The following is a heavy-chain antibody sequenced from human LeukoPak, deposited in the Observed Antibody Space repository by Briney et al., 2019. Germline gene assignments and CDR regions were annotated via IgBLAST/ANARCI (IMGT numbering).Heavy chain of an antibody. CDR1: GYSFTNYW. CDR3: ARLVDTSMARFDY. Sequence: GESLKISCKGSGYSFTNYWIGWVRQMPGKGLEWMGIIYPGDSDARYSPSFQGQVTISADKSISTAYLQWSSLKASDTAMYYCARLVDTSMARFDYWGQGTPVTVSS. CDR2: IYPGDSDA. J-gene: IGHJ4*02. D-gene: IGHD5-18*01. V-gene: IGHV5-51*01.